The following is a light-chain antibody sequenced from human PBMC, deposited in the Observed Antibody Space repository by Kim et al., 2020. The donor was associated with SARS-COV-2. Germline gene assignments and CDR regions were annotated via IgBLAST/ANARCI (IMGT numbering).Light chain of an antibody. CDR2: DAS. Sequence: PGERATLSCRASQSVSSYLGWYQQKPGQAPRLLIYDASNRATGIPARFSGSGYGTDFTLTISSLEPEDFAVYYCQQRSNWPPRLTFGGGTKVDIK. V-gene: IGKV3-11*01. CDR3: QQRSNWPPRLT. CDR1: QSVSSY. J-gene: IGKJ4*01.